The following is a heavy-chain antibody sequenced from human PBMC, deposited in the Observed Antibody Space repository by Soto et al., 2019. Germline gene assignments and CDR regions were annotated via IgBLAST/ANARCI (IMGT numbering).Heavy chain of an antibody. CDR2: ISGSGGST. Sequence: VQLLESGGGLVQPGGSLRLSCAASGFTFSSYAMSWVRQAPGKGLEWVSAISGSGGSTYYADSVKGRFAMSRDNSKNTLYVQMNSLRVDDTAVYYCAKGLLYDSRNYYFDFWGQGTLVTVSS. CDR1: GFTFSSYA. V-gene: IGHV3-23*01. CDR3: AKGLLYDSRNYYFDF. J-gene: IGHJ4*02. D-gene: IGHD3-22*01.